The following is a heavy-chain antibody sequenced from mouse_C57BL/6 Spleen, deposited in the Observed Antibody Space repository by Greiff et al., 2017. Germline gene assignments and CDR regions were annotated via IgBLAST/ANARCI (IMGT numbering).Heavy chain of an antibody. CDR1: GYTFTSYW. D-gene: IGHD1-1*01. CDR2: IDPSDSYT. CDR3: ARRGLYYYGSSYYFDY. J-gene: IGHJ2*01. V-gene: IGHV1-69*01. Sequence: QVQLKQPGAELVMPGASVKLSCKASGYTFTSYWMHWVKQRPGQGLEWIGEIDPSDSYTNYNQKFKGKSTLTVDKSSSTAYMQLSSLTSEDSAVYYCARRGLYYYGSSYYFDYWGQGTTLTVSS.